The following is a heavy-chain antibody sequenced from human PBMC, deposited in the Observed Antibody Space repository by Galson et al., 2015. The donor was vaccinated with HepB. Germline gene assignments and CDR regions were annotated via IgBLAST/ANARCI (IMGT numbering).Heavy chain of an antibody. Sequence: SVKVSCKASGGTFSSYAISWVRQAPGQGLEWMGGIIPIFGTANYAQKFQGRVTITADESTSTAYMELSSLRSEDTAVYYCAGALVVPAAMGAFDIWGQGTMVTVSS. J-gene: IGHJ3*02. CDR3: AGALVVPAAMGAFDI. V-gene: IGHV1-69*13. CDR1: GGTFSSYA. D-gene: IGHD2-2*01. CDR2: IIPIFGTA.